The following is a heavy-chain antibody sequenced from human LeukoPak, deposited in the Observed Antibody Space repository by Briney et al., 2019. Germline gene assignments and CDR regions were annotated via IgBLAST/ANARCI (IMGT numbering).Heavy chain of an antibody. J-gene: IGHJ4*02. V-gene: IGHV1-2*02. CDR1: GYTFTGYY. CDR3: ARDPRITIFGVTSPPSY. D-gene: IGHD3-3*01. CDR2: INPSSGGT. Sequence: ASVKVSCKASGYTFTGYYMHWVRQAPGQGLEWMGWINPSSGGTNYAQKFQGRVTMTRDTSISTAYMELSRLRSDDTAVYYCARDPRITIFGVTSPPSYWGQGTLVTVSS.